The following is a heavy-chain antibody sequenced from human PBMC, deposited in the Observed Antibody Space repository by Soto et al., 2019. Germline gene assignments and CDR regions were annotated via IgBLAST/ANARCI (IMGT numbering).Heavy chain of an antibody. D-gene: IGHD6-13*01. CDR1: GFTFSSYS. Sequence: EVQLVESGGGLVKPGGSLRLSCAASGFTFSSYSMNWVRQAPGKGVEWVSSISSSSSYIYYADSMKGRFTISRDNAKNSLYLQMNSLRAEDTAVYYCASTKYSSSKDFDYWGQGTLVTVSS. J-gene: IGHJ4*02. CDR2: ISSSSSYI. V-gene: IGHV3-21*01. CDR3: ASTKYSSSKDFDY.